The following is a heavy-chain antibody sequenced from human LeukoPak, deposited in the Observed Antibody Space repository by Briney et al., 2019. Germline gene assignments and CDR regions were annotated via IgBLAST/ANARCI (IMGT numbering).Heavy chain of an antibody. CDR3: AQAFGSGSSYYYGMDV. V-gene: IGHV4-30-2*01. Sequence: PSQTLSLTCTVSGGSISSGGYYWSWIRQPPGKGLEWIGYIYHSGSTYYNPSLKSRVTISVDRSKNQFSLKLSSVTAADTAVYYCAQAFGSGSSYYYGMDVWGQGTTVTVSS. CDR1: GGSISSGGYY. D-gene: IGHD3-10*01. J-gene: IGHJ6*02. CDR2: IYHSGST.